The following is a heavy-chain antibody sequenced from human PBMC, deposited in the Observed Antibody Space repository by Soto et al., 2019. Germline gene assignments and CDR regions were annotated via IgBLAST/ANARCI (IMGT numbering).Heavy chain of an antibody. Sequence: GGSLRLSCAASGFTFRNNVLSWVRQAPGKGLDWVSGITGSGRDTYYADSVKGRFTISRDTSKNMVYLQINSLRAEDTALYYCAKNGLDKSPSEIDSWGPGTLVTVSS. CDR1: GFTFRNNV. CDR2: ITGSGRDT. D-gene: IGHD2-8*01. V-gene: IGHV3-23*01. J-gene: IGHJ4*02. CDR3: AKNGLDKSPSEIDS.